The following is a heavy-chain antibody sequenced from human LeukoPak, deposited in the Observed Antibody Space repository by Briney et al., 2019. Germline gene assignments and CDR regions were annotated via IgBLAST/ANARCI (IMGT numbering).Heavy chain of an antibody. Sequence: PGRSLRLSCAASGFTFSSYSIHWVRQAPGKGLEWVAVISYGGSYRNYADSVKGRFTISRDNSKNTLYLQMNSLRAEDAAVYYCAKDVYYYDSSGYFDYWGQGTLVTVSS. V-gene: IGHV3-30*18. CDR1: GFTFSSYS. CDR2: ISYGGSYR. D-gene: IGHD3-22*01. J-gene: IGHJ4*02. CDR3: AKDVYYYDSSGYFDY.